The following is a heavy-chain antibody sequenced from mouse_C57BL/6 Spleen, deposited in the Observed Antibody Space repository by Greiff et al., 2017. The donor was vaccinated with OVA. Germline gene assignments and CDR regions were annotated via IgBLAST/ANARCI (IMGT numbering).Heavy chain of an antibody. CDR3: ARGDAVVAHWYFDV. CDR2: ISSGSSTI. J-gene: IGHJ1*03. Sequence: EVNLVESGGGLVKPGGSLKLSCAASGFTFSDYGMHWVRQAPEKGLEWVAYISSGSSTIYYADTVKGRFTISRDNAKNTLFLQMSSLRSEDTAMYYCARGDAVVAHWYFDVWGTGTTVTVSS. CDR1: GFTFSDYG. D-gene: IGHD1-1*01. V-gene: IGHV5-17*01.